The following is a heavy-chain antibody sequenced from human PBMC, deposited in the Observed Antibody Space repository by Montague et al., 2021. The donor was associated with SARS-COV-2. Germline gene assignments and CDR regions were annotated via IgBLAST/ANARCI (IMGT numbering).Heavy chain of an antibody. CDR1: GDSISSNTYH. J-gene: IGHJ4*02. V-gene: IGHV4-39*07. Sequence: SETLSLTCTVSGDSISSNTYHWGWIRQPPGKGLEWIGNIVYSKTTYYXPSLKSRVTISVDTSKNQYSLTLRFVTAADTALYYCARGMNFGDYPIDSWGQGTLVTVSS. D-gene: IGHD4-17*01. CDR3: ARGMNFGDYPIDS. CDR2: IVYSKTT.